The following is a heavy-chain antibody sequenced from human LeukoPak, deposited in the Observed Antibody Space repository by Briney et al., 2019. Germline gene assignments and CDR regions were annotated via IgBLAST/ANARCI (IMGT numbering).Heavy chain of an antibody. D-gene: IGHD2-2*01. CDR2: ISPYNDYT. CDR1: GDTFDSYG. CDR3: GRWYCSSTSCYAGPFDI. Sequence: ASVKVSCKSSGDTFDSYGISCVRQGPVQGLEWGGWISPYNDYTKYAQKFQARVTMTTDTSTNTAHMNLRTLSSDDTDVYYCGRWYCSSTSCYAGPFDIWGQGTTVTVSS. V-gene: IGHV1-18*04. J-gene: IGHJ3*02.